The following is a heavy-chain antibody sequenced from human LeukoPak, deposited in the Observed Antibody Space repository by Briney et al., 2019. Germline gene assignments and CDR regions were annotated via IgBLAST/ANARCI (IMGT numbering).Heavy chain of an antibody. CDR3: AKEGYDILTGYRTNWFDP. CDR2: FTNHQTT. Sequence: GGSLRLSCEASGFTFSIYAMTWVRQAPGKGLEWVSTFTNHQTTYYTDSVKGRFTISRDNSKNTLYLQMDSVRPEDTAVYYCAKEGYDILTGYRTNWFDPWGQGTLVTVSS. V-gene: IGHV3-23*01. CDR1: GFTFSIYA. J-gene: IGHJ5*02. D-gene: IGHD3-9*01.